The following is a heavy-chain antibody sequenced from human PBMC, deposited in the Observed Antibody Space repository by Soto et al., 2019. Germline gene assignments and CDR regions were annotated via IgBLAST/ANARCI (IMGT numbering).Heavy chain of an antibody. J-gene: IGHJ6*03. Sequence: VSCKASGYTFTTYTIHWVRQAPGQSLEWMGWINAGGGNTRYSQKFQGRVTITRDTSASTAYMELSGLRSEDTAVYYCARRYYSMDVWGKGTTVTVSS. CDR2: INAGGGNT. CDR1: GYTFTTYT. CDR3: ARRYYSMDV. V-gene: IGHV1-3*01.